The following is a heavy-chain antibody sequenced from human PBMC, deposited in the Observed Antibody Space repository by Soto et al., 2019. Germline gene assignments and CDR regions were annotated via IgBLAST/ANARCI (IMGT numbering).Heavy chain of an antibody. CDR2: ISAYNGNT. CDR1: GYTFTSYG. CDR3: ARAPPAYCSGGSCYLGYFQH. J-gene: IGHJ1*01. Sequence: QVQLVQSGAEVKKPWASVKVSCKASGYTFTSYGISWVRQAPGQGLEWMGWISAYNGNTNYEQKLQGRVTMPTDTSTSTAYMELRSLRSDGTAVYYCARAPPAYCSGGSCYLGYFQHWGQGTLVTVSS. D-gene: IGHD2-15*01. V-gene: IGHV1-18*01.